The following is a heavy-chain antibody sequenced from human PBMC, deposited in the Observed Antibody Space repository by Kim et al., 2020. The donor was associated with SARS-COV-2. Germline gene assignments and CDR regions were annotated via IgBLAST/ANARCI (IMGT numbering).Heavy chain of an antibody. J-gene: IGHJ4*02. CDR3: ARGSQTDLFFDY. Sequence: SYNPSLKRRVTISVDTSKKQFSLKLRSVTAADTAVYFCARGSQTDLFFDYWGQGTLATVSS. V-gene: IGHV4-31*02. D-gene: IGHD2-21*01.